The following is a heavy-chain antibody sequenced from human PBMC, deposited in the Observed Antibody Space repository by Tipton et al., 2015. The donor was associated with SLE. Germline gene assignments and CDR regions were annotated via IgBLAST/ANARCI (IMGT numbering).Heavy chain of an antibody. J-gene: IGHJ2*01. CDR2: VFYSGST. V-gene: IGHV4-59*02. D-gene: IGHD3-10*01. CDR3: ARVPIPVVRGGRYFDL. CDR1: GGSVTSYY. Sequence: TLSLTCTVSGGSVTSYYWSWIRQPPGKGLEWIGYVFYSGSTNYSPSLQRRVTMSLDTSKNRFSLKLYSVTAADTAVYYCARVPIPVVRGGRYFDLWGRGTLVTVSS.